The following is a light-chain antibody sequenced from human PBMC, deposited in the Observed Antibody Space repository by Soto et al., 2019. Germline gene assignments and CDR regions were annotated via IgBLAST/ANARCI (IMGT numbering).Light chain of an antibody. V-gene: IGLV1-44*01. CDR2: RDN. J-gene: IGLJ2*01. Sequence: QSVLTQPPSASGTPGQRVAISCSGGSSDIGSNPVNWYLHLPGAAPKLLIYRDNQRPSGVPVRFSGSKSGTSASLTISGLQSEDEADYFCSAWDDSIYGPVFGGGTKLTVL. CDR3: SAWDDSIYGPV. CDR1: SSDIGSNP.